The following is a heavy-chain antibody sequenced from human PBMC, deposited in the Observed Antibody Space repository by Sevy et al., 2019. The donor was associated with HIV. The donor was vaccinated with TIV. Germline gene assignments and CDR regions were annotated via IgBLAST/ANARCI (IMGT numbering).Heavy chain of an antibody. CDR2: ISYDGNIQ. D-gene: IGHD5-18*01. J-gene: IGHJ4*02. CDR1: GLTFSTYG. CDR3: AKDQGGYNYAPGY. V-gene: IGHV3-30*18. Sequence: GESLKISCAASGLTFSTYGMHWVRQAPGKGLEWVAVISYDGNIQYYADSVKGRFTVSRDNSKNPLYLQMNSLRAEDSAVYYCAKDQGGYNYAPGYWGQGTLVTVSS.